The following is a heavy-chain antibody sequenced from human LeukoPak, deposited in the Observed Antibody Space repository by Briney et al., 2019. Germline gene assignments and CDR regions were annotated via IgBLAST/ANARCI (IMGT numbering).Heavy chain of an antibody. Sequence: SETLFLTXSVSGGFISSSSYYWGWIRQPPGNGLEWIGDIYYSGSSYYDPSLKSRVAISIDTSKNQFSLRLSPVTAADSATYYCARRRYYDSTGYLDWGQGTLVTVSS. CDR3: ARRRYYDSTGYLD. CDR2: IYYSGSS. J-gene: IGHJ1*01. V-gene: IGHV4-39*01. CDR1: GGFISSSSYY. D-gene: IGHD3-22*01.